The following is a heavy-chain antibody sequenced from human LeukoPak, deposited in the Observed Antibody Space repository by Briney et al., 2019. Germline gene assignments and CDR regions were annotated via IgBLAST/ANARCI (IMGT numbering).Heavy chain of an antibody. CDR1: GGSISSYY. CDR3: ARFEAIAAAGLGEGYFDY. Sequence: SETLSLTCTVSGGSISSYYWSWIRQPPGKGLEWIGYIYYSGSTNYNPSLKGRVTISVDTSKNQFSLKLSSVTAADTAVYYCARFEAIAAAGLGEGYFDYWSQGTLVTVSS. J-gene: IGHJ4*02. CDR2: IYYSGST. V-gene: IGHV4-59*08. D-gene: IGHD6-13*01.